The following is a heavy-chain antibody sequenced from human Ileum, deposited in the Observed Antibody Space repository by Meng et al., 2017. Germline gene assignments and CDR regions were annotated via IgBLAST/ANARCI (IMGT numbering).Heavy chain of an antibody. Sequence: QLQLQGSGPGLVKPSETLSLTCIVSGDSVSSGSYYWVWIRQPPGKALEWIGAVYFTGYTYYGPSLTGRGTISVDTSRNQFSLKLNSVTAADTALYFCARHGHFTPDKYYFDYWGQGTLVTVSS. V-gene: IGHV4-39*01. CDR3: ARHGHFTPDKYYFDY. D-gene: IGHD3-3*02. CDR2: VYFTGYT. J-gene: IGHJ4*02. CDR1: GDSVSSGSYY.